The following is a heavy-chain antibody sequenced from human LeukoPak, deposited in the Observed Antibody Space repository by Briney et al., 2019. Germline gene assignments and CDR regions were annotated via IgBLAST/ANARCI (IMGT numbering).Heavy chain of an antibody. J-gene: IGHJ4*02. CDR2: IYYSGST. CDR1: GGSISSSSYY. V-gene: IGHV4-39*01. CDR3: AIGGDSSSSSIDY. D-gene: IGHD6-6*01. Sequence: PSETLSLTRTVSGGSISSSSYYWGWIRQPPGKGLEWIGSIYYSGSTYYNPSLKSRVTISVDTSKKQFSLKLSSVTAADTAVYYCAIGGDSSSSSIDYWGQGTLVTVSS.